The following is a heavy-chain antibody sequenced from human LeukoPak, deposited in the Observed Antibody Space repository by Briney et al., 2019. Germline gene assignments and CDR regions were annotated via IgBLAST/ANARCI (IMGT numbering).Heavy chain of an antibody. CDR3: ASHRMYYYDSSGRGVADAFDI. CDR1: GGSISSSSYY. CDR2: IYYSGST. J-gene: IGHJ3*02. Sequence: SETLSLTCTVSGGSISSSSYYWGWLRQPPGKRLEWIGSIYYSGSTYYNPSLRSRVTRSVETSQNHFALKLSSVTAADTAVYYCASHRMYYYDSSGRGVADAFDIWGQGTMVTVSS. D-gene: IGHD3-22*01. V-gene: IGHV4-39*01.